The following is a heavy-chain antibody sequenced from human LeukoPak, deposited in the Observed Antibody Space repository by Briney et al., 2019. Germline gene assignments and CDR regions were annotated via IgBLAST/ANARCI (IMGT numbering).Heavy chain of an antibody. CDR2: IRYDGSNK. CDR1: GFTFSSYG. CDR3: AKDLGEPTGYCSSTSCHMAFGY. Sequence: GGSLRLSCAASGFTFSSYGMHWVRQAPGKGLEGVAFIRYDGSNKYYADSVKGRFTISRDNSKNTLYLQMNSLRAEDTAVYYCAKDLGEPTGYCSSTSCHMAFGYWGQGTLVTVSS. D-gene: IGHD2-2*02. J-gene: IGHJ4*02. V-gene: IGHV3-30*02.